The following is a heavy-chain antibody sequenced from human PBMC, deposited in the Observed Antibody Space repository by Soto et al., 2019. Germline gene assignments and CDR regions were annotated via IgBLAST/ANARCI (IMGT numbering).Heavy chain of an antibody. CDR3: GRSSSMLGAGWSDS. D-gene: IGHD2-8*01. V-gene: IGHV1-18*01. J-gene: IGHJ5*01. Sequence: QVQLEQSGPEVKKSGASVKVSCKASGYSFRRYGINWVRQAPGQGLEWTGWVSGYNYNTKYAQKLQGRITVTTDTSTNTAYMELRSLRSDDTAVYYCGRSSSMLGAGWSDSWGRGTLVTVSS. CDR2: VSGYNYNT. CDR1: GYSFRRYG.